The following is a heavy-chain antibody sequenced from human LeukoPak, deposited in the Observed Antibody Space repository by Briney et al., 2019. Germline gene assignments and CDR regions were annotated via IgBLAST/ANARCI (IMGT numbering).Heavy chain of an antibody. V-gene: IGHV3-23*01. CDR3: AIMHGYYDGTGYWVQ. D-gene: IGHD3-22*01. Sequence: PGGSLRLSCAASGFTFASYGMSWVRQAPGKGLEWVSFITTNGGRTSCADSVEGRFTISRDNPRNTLYMQMNSLRDEDTAVYYCAIMHGYYDGTGYWVQWGQGTLVTVSS. CDR2: ITTNGGRT. J-gene: IGHJ1*01. CDR1: GFTFASYG.